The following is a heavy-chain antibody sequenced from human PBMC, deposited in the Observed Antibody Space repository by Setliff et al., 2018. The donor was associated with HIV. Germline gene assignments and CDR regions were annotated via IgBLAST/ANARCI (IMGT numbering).Heavy chain of an antibody. CDR2: VYYSGSA. V-gene: IGHV4-59*11. J-gene: IGHJ3*02. Sequence: PSETLSLTCTVSGDSISSHYWSWIRQPPGKGLEWIGSVYYSGSANYNPSLKSRVTISVDTSKNQFSLRLSSVTAADTAVYYCARGRINYSSAWYVGHDAFDIWGQGTMVTVSS. CDR3: ARGRINYSSAWYVGHDAFDI. D-gene: IGHD6-19*01. CDR1: GDSISSHY.